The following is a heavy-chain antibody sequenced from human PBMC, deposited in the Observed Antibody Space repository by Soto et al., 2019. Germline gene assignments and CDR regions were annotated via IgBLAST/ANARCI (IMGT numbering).Heavy chain of an antibody. Sequence: QVQLVQSGAEVKKPGSSVKVSCKASGGTFSSYAISWVRQAPGQGLEWMGGIIPIFGTANYAQKFQGRVPFTADKSTSTADMELSSLRSEDTAVYYCARETGEGSWLPPYGMDVWGQGTTVTGS. D-gene: IGHD6-19*01. CDR1: GGTFSSYA. CDR2: IIPIFGTA. J-gene: IGHJ6*02. V-gene: IGHV1-69*06. CDR3: ARETGEGSWLPPYGMDV.